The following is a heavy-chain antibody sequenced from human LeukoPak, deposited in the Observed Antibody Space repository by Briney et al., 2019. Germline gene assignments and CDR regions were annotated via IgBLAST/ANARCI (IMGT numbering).Heavy chain of an antibody. CDR1: GFTFSVYS. J-gene: IGHJ3*02. Sequence: GGSLRLSCAASGFTFSVYSMNWVRQAPGKGLEWVSAISGSGVGTYYADSVKGRFTISRDNSWNTLYLQMSSLRAEDTAVYYCAKDQVISGSEASDIWGQGTMVTVSS. CDR3: AKDQVISGSEASDI. D-gene: IGHD2-21*01. CDR2: ISGSGVGT. V-gene: IGHV3-23*01.